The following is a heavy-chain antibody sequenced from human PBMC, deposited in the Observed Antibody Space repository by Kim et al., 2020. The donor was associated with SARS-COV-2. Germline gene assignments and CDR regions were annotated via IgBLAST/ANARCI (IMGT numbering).Heavy chain of an antibody. CDR1: GFTVSSNY. V-gene: IGHV3-53*01. D-gene: IGHD4-17*01. Sequence: GGSLRLSCAASGFTVSSNYMSWVRQAPGKGLEWVSVIYSGGSTYYADSVKGRFTISRDNSKNTLYLQMNSLRAEDTAVYYCARGRTTADYGMDVWGQGTTVTVSS. J-gene: IGHJ6*02. CDR2: IYSGGST. CDR3: ARGRTTADYGMDV.